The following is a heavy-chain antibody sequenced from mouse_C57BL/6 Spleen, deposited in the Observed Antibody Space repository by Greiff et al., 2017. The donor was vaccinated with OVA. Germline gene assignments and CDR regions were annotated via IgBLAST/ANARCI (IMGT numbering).Heavy chain of an antibody. CDR2: INPSSGYT. J-gene: IGHJ2*01. Sequence: VQGVESGAELARPGASVKMSCKASGYTFTSYTMHWVKQRPGQGLEWIGYINPSSGYTKYNQKFKDKATLTADKSSSTAYMQLSSLTSEDSAVYYCARGTTVVADYWGQGTTRTVSS. CDR1: GYTFTSYT. CDR3: ARGTTVVADY. V-gene: IGHV1-4*01. D-gene: IGHD1-1*01.